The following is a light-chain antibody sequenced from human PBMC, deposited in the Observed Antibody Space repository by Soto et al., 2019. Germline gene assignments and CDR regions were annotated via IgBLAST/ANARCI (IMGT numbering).Light chain of an antibody. CDR2: GNT. CDR1: SSNIGSTYD. Sequence: QPPPVSGAPGQRVTISCTGSSSNIGSTYDVQWYQQLPGTAPKLLIHGNTNRPSGVPDRFSGSKSGTSASLAITGLQADEEADYYCQSYDDSLSVHYVFGTGTKVTVL. V-gene: IGLV1-40*01. CDR3: QSYDDSLSVHYV. J-gene: IGLJ1*01.